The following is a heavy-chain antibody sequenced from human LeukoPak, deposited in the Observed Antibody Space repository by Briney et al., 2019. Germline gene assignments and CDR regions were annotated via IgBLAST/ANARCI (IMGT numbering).Heavy chain of an antibody. J-gene: IGHJ4*02. CDR3: ARSGHGDYGPGYYFDY. D-gene: IGHD4-17*01. Sequence: GGSLRLSCAASGFTFSSYGMHWVRQAPGKGLEWVAVISYDGSNKYYADSVKGRFTISRDNSKNTLYLQMNSLRAEDTAVYYCARSGHGDYGPGYYFDYWGQGTLVTVSS. CDR1: GFTFSSYG. CDR2: ISYDGSNK. V-gene: IGHV3-30*03.